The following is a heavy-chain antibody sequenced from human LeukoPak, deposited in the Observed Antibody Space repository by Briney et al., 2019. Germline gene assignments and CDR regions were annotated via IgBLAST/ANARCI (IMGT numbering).Heavy chain of an antibody. Sequence: ASVKLSCKASGYTFTSYYMHWVRQAPGQGLEWMGIINPSGGSTSYAQKFQGRVTMTRDMSTSTVYMELSSLRSEDTAVYYCARGVSSSSRHYYYYYYMDVWGKGTTVTVSS. V-gene: IGHV1-46*01. CDR2: INPSGGST. CDR3: ARGVSSSSRHYYYYYYMDV. CDR1: GYTFTSYY. D-gene: IGHD6-6*01. J-gene: IGHJ6*03.